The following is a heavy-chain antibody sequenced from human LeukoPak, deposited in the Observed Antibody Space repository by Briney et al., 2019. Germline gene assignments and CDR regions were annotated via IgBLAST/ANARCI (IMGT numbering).Heavy chain of an antibody. CDR1: GYTFTSYG. CDR2: ISAYNGNT. CDR3: ATGPLYISRDAFDI. D-gene: IGHD3-10*01. J-gene: IGHJ3*02. Sequence: ASVKVSCKASGYTFTSYGISWVRQAPGQGLEWMGWISAYNGNTNYAQKFQGRVTMTEDASTDTAYMELSSLRSEDTAVYYCATGPLYISRDAFDIWGQGTMVTVSS. V-gene: IGHV1-18*01.